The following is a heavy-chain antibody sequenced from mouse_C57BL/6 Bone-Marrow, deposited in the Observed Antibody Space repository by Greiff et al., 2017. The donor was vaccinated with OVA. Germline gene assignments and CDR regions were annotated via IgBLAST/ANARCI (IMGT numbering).Heavy chain of an antibody. J-gene: IGHJ1*03. CDR3: TSGGSSYWWYFDV. Sequence: VQLKESGAELVRPGASVTLSCKASGYTFTDYEMHWVKQTPVHGLEWIGAIDPETGGTAYNQKFKGKAILTADKSSSTAYMELRSLTSEDSAVYYCTSGGSSYWWYFDVWGTGTTVTVSS. V-gene: IGHV1-15*01. CDR1: GYTFTDYE. D-gene: IGHD1-1*01. CDR2: IDPETGGT.